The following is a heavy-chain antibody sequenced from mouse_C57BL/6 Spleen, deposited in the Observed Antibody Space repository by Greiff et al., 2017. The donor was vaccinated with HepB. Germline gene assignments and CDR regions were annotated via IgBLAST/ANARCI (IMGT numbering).Heavy chain of an antibody. CDR3: ARKYCSRSHWYFDV. CDR2: IDPSDSYT. CDR1: GYTFTSYW. J-gene: IGHJ1*03. V-gene: IGHV1-59*01. Sequence: VQLQQSGAELVRPGTSVKLSCKASGYTFTSYWMHWVKQRPGQGLEWIGVIDPSDSYTNYNQKFKGKATLTVDPSSSTAYMQLSSLTSEDSAVYYCARKYCSRSHWYFDVWGTGTTVTVSS. D-gene: IGHD1-1*01.